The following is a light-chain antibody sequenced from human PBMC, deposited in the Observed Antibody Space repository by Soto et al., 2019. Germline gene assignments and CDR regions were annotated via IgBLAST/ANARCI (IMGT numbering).Light chain of an antibody. CDR2: EVN. J-gene: IGLJ3*02. Sequence: QSALTQPASVSGSPGQSITISCTGTSSDVGAYNYVSWYQLHPDKAPKLMIYEVNNRPSGVSDRFSGSKSGNTASLTISGLQGEDEADYYCSSYSRNSTLVFGGGTKVTVL. CDR3: SSYSRNSTLV. V-gene: IGLV2-14*01. CDR1: SSDVGAYNY.